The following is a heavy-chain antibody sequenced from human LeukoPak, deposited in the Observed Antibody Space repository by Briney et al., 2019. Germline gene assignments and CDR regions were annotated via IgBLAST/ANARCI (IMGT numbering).Heavy chain of an antibody. J-gene: IGHJ4*02. V-gene: IGHV4-34*01. CDR2: INHSGSTS. CDR3: AKLTTNGGTYFHY. CDR1: GESFSGYF. Sequence: MASETLSLTCAVYGESFSGYFWNWIRQPPGKGLEWIGEINHSGSTSNHNPSLKSRVTMSVDTSKNQFSLKLSSVTAADTAVYYCAKLTTNGGTYFHYWGQGTLVAVSS. D-gene: IGHD1-14*01.